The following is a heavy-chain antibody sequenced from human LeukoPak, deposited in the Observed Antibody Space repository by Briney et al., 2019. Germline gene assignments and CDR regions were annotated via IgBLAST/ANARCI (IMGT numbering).Heavy chain of an antibody. D-gene: IGHD2-2*01. J-gene: IGHJ5*02. Sequence: SETLSLTCAVYGGSFSGYYWSWIRQPPRKGLEWIGEINHSGSTNYNPSLKSRVTISVDTSKNQFSLKLSSVTAADTAVYYCASCIVREYLFDPWRQGTLVTVSS. CDR3: ASCIVREYLFDP. CDR2: INHSGST. V-gene: IGHV4-34*01. CDR1: GGSFSGYY.